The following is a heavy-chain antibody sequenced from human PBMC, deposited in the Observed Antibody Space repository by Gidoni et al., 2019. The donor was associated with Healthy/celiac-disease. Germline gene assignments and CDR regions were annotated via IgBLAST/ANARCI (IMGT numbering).Heavy chain of an antibody. CDR1: GFTFSSYG. J-gene: IGHJ3*02. D-gene: IGHD3-22*01. CDR2: IWYDGSNK. V-gene: IGHV3-33*01. Sequence: GFTFSSYGMHWVRQAPGKGLERVAVIWYDGSNKYYADSVKGRFTIPRDNSKNTPYLQMNSLRAEDTAVYYCGRSYSSGYHGAFDIWGKGTMVTVSS. CDR3: GRSYSSGYHGAFDI.